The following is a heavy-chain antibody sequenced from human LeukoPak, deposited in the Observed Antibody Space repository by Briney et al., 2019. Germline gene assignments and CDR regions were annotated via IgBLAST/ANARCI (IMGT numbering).Heavy chain of an antibody. J-gene: IGHJ4*02. CDR1: GFTFSSYG. V-gene: IGHV3-30*02. CDR2: IWYGGSNK. Sequence: GGPLRLSCAASGFTFSSYGMHWVRQAPGKGLEWVAVIWYGGSNKYYADSVKGRFTISRDNSKNTLYLQMNSLRAEDTAVYYCAKGYDYSNYGYFDYWGQGTLVTVSS. D-gene: IGHD4-11*01. CDR3: AKGYDYSNYGYFDY.